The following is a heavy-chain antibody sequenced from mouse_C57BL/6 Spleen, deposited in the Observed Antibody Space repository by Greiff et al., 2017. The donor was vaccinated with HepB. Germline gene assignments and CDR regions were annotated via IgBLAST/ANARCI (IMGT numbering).Heavy chain of an antibody. CDR2: ISDGGSYT. CDR3: ARDTVVERAFAY. D-gene: IGHD1-1*01. V-gene: IGHV5-4*01. Sequence: DVKLVESGGGLVKPGGSLKLSCAASGFTFSSYAMSWVRQTPEKRLEWVATISDGGSYTYYPDNVKGRFTISRDNAKNNLYLQMSHLKSEDTAIYYCARDTVVERAFAYWGQGTLVTVSA. CDR1: GFTFSSYA. J-gene: IGHJ3*01.